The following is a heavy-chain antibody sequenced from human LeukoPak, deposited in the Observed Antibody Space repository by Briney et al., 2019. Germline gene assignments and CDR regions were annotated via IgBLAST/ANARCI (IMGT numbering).Heavy chain of an antibody. Sequence: SETLSLTCAVSGGSISSSNWWSWVRQPPGKGLEWIGEIYHSGSTNYNPSLKSRVTISVDKSKNQFSLKLSSVTAADTAVYYCARVNNYDFWSDYPSYFDPWGQGTLVTVSS. CDR3: ARVNNYDFWSDYPSYFDP. CDR1: GGSISSSNW. V-gene: IGHV4-4*02. CDR2: IYHSGST. D-gene: IGHD3-3*01. J-gene: IGHJ5*02.